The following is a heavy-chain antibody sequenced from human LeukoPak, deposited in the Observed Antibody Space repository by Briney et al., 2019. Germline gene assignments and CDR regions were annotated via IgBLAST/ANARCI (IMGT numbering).Heavy chain of an antibody. CDR2: IWYDGSKK. D-gene: IGHD3-10*01. CDR1: GFTFSSYG. Sequence: PGRSLRLSCAASGFTFSSYGMRWVRQAPGKGLEWVTVIWYDGSKKYYADSVKGRFTISRDNSRDTLYLQMNSLRVEDAAVYYCARGDGTGSYVPNDYWGQGTPVTVSS. J-gene: IGHJ4*02. V-gene: IGHV3-33*01. CDR3: ARGDGTGSYVPNDY.